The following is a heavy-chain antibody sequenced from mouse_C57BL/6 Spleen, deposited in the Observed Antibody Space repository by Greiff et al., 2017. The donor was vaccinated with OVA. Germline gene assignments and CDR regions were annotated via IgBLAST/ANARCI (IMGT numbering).Heavy chain of an antibody. V-gene: IGHV1-18*01. D-gene: IGHD2-2*01. CDR2: INPNNGGT. Sequence: VQLQQSGPELVKPGASVKIPCKASGYTFTDYNMDWVKQSHGQSLEWIGDINPNNGGTIYNQKFKGKATLTVDKSSSTAYMELRSLTSEDTAVYYCARSTMVTTYYFDYWGQGTTLTVSS. J-gene: IGHJ2*01. CDR1: GYTFTDYN. CDR3: ARSTMVTTYYFDY.